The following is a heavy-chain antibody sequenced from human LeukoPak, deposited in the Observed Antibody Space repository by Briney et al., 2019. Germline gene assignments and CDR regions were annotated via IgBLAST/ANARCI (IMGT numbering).Heavy chain of an antibody. Sequence: GGSLRLSCAASGFTFSRYWMSWMRQAPGKGLEWVANIKYDGSEDYCVDSVKGRFTISRDNAKNTLYLQLNSLRVEDTAVYYCKSGGAAPGSFDYWGQGTLVTVSP. CDR1: GFTFSRYW. V-gene: IGHV3-7*01. J-gene: IGHJ4*02. CDR3: KSGGAAPGSFDY. CDR2: IKYDGSED. D-gene: IGHD1-1*01.